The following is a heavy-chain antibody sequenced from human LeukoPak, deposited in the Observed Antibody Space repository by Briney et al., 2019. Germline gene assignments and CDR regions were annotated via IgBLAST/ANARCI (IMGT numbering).Heavy chain of an antibody. V-gene: IGHV4-39*01. CDR2: IYYSGST. D-gene: IGHD3-22*01. Sequence: SETLSLTCTVSGGSIRSSSYYWGWIRQYPGKGPEWIGSIYYSGSTNSNPSLKSRVTISVDTSKNQFSLKLSSVTAADTAVYYCARLTQTNYYDSSGYYPGYWGQGTLVTVSS. CDR1: GGSIRSSSYY. J-gene: IGHJ4*02. CDR3: ARLTQTNYYDSSGYYPGY.